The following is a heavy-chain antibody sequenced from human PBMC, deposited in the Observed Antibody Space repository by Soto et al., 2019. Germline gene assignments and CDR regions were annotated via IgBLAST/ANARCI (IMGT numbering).Heavy chain of an antibody. CDR2: IYPGDSDT. CDR3: ARRPLEGGSGYEIFDY. J-gene: IGHJ4*02. V-gene: IGHV5-51*01. Sequence: GESLKISCKGSGYSFTSYWIGWVRQMPGKGLEWMGIIYPGDSDTRYSPSFQGQVTISADKSISTAYLQWSSLKASDTAMYYCARRPLEGGSGYEIFDYWGQGTLVTVSS. CDR1: GYSFTSYW. D-gene: IGHD5-12*01.